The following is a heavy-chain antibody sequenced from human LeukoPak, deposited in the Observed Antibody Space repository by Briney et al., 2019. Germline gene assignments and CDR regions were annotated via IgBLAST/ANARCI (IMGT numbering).Heavy chain of an antibody. J-gene: IGHJ4*02. CDR2: IKDKSDGGTT. V-gene: IGHV3-15*01. CDR3: TTEEWSYNFDY. CDR1: GFTFSNAW. D-gene: IGHD3-3*01. Sequence: PGGSLRLSCAASGFTFSNAWMSWVRQAPGKGLEWVGRIKDKSDGGTTDYAAPVKGRFTVSRDDSKNTLYLQMNSLKTEDTAVYYFTTEEWSYNFDYWGQGTLVTVSS.